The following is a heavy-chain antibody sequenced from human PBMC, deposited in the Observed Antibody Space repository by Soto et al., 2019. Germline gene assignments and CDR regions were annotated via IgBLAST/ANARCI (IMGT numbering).Heavy chain of an antibody. D-gene: IGHD6-19*01. CDR2: IYYNGST. V-gene: IGHV4-59*01. J-gene: IGHJ4*02. CDR1: GGSISSYY. Sequence: QVQLQESGPGLVKPSETLSLTCTVSGGSISSYYWSWIRQPPEKGLEWIGYIYYNGSTNYNPSLTSRGTISVVTSKNQCALHLSSVTAADTAVDYCARDRISVTEGFDHWGQGTLVTVSS. CDR3: ARDRISVTEGFDH.